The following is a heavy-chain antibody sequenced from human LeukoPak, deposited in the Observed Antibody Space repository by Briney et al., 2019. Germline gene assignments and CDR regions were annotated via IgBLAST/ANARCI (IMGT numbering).Heavy chain of an antibody. D-gene: IGHD1-7*01. CDR2: ISSSSSTI. V-gene: IGHV3-48*04. CDR1: GFTFSSYS. Sequence: GGSLRLSCAASGFTFSSYSMNWVRQAPGKGLEWVSYISSSSSTIYYADSVKGRFAISRDNAKNSLYLQMNSLRAEDTAVYYCARDSRHLQLELLWFWFDPWGQGTLVTVSS. CDR3: ARDSRHLQLELLWFWFDP. J-gene: IGHJ5*02.